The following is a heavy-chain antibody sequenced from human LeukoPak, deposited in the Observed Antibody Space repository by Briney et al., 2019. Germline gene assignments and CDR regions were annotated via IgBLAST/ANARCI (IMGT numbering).Heavy chain of an antibody. CDR2: IIPSLDVA. J-gene: IGHJ5*02. CDR3: VYCSGGSCFASNWFDP. CDR1: GGTFIICA. V-gene: IGHV1-69*04. D-gene: IGHD2-15*01. Sequence: SVTVSCKASGGTFIICAISWVRQAPGQGLEWMGRIIPSLDVANYAQKFQGRVTITAYKSTSTVYMELSSLKSEDTAVYYCVYCSGGSCFASNWFDPWGQGTLVTVSS.